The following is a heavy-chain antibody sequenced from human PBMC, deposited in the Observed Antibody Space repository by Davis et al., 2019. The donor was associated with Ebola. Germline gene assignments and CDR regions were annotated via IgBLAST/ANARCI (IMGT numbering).Heavy chain of an antibody. J-gene: IGHJ4*02. D-gene: IGHD1-7*01. V-gene: IGHV4-59*01. CDR2: IYYSGST. CDR3: ARQDDWNFPFDY. CDR1: GGSISSYY. Sequence: SETLSLTCTVSGGSISSYYWSWIRQPPGKGLEWIGYIYYSGSTNYNPSLKSRVTISVDTSKNQFSLKLSSVTAADTVVYYCARQDDWNFPFDYWGQGTLVTVSS.